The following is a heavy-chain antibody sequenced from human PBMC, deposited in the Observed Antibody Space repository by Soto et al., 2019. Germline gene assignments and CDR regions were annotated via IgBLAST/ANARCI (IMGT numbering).Heavy chain of an antibody. J-gene: IGHJ1*01. CDR3: ARDCIGYDLRFAGAGPCFQH. V-gene: IGHV1-18*01. CDR1: GYTFTSYG. CDR2: ISAYNGNT. Sequence: QVQLVQSGAEVKKPGASVKVSCKASGYTFTSYGISWVRQAPGQGLEWMGWISAYNGNTNYAQKLQGRVTMTTDTSTSTAYMELRSLRSDDPAVYCCARDCIGYDLRFAGAGPCFQHWDQGTLVTVSS. D-gene: IGHD3-22*01.